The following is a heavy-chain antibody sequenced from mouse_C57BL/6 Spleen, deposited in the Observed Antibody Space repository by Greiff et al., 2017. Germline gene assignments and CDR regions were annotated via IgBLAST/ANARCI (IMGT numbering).Heavy chain of an antibody. V-gene: IGHV5-4*01. CDR3: ARDGANWAFDV. J-gene: IGHJ1*03. Sequence: EVKLVESGGGLVKPGGSLKLSCAASGFTFSSYAMSWVRQTPEKRLEWVATISDGGSYTYYPDNVKGRFTISRDNAKNNLYLQMSHLKSEDTAMYYCARDGANWAFDVWGTGTTVTVSS. CDR1: GFTFSSYA. CDR2: ISDGGSYT. D-gene: IGHD3-1*01.